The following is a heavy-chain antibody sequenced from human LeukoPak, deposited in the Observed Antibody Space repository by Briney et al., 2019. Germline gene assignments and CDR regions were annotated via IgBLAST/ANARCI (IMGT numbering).Heavy chain of an antibody. CDR2: INHSGST. CDR1: GGSISSYY. V-gene: IGHV4-34*01. CDR3: ARGIGGSPYYYYYYMDV. J-gene: IGHJ6*03. Sequence: SETLSLTCTVSGGSISSYYWSWIRQPPGKGLEWIGEINHSGSTNYNPSLKSRVTISVDTSKNQFSLKLSSVTAADTAVYYCARGIGGSPYYYYYYMDVWGKGTTVTVSS. D-gene: IGHD6-13*01.